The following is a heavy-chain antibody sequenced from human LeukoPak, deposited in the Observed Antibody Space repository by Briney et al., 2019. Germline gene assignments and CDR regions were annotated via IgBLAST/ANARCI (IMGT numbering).Heavy chain of an antibody. CDR1: GFTFSTYG. CDR3: ARGRLLWFGESISGFDY. J-gene: IGHJ4*02. V-gene: IGHV3-30*03. Sequence: GGSLRLSCAASGFTFSTYGMHWVRQAPGKGLEWVAVISYDGSNKYYADSVKGRFTISRDNSKNTLYLQMNSLRAEDTAVYYCARGRLLWFGESISGFDYWGQGTLVTVSS. D-gene: IGHD3-10*01. CDR2: ISYDGSNK.